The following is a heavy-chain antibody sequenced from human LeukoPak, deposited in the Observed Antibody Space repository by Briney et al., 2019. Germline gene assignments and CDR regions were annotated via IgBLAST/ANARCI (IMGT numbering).Heavy chain of an antibody. CDR1: GFTFSSYS. J-gene: IGHJ5*02. V-gene: IGHV3-21*01. CDR2: ISSSSSYI. CDR3: ARGVGATTGWFDP. D-gene: IGHD1-26*01. Sequence: GGSLRLSCAASGFTFSSYSMNWVRQAPGKGLEWVSSISSSSSYIYYADSVKGRFTISRDNSENTLYLQMNSLRAEDTAVYYCARGVGATTGWFDPWGQGTLVTVSS.